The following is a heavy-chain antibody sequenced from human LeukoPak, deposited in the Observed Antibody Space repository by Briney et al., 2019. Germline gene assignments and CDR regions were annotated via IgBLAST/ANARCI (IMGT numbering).Heavy chain of an antibody. D-gene: IGHD3-10*01. CDR1: GGTFSSYA. Sequence: SVKVSCKASGGTFSSYAISWVRQAPGQGLEWMGGIIPIFGTANYAQKFQGRVTITTDESTSTAYMELSSLRSEDTAVYYCARDGGTMVRGAPDPSYFDYWGQGTLVTVSS. J-gene: IGHJ4*02. V-gene: IGHV1-69*05. CDR2: IIPIFGTA. CDR3: ARDGGTMVRGAPDPSYFDY.